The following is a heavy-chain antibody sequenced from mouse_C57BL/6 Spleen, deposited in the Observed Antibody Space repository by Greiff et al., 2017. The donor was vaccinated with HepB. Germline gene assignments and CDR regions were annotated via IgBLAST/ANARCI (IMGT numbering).Heavy chain of an antibody. J-gene: IGHJ2*02. V-gene: IGHV5-9*01. CDR2: ISGGGGNT. CDR3: ARNSCGSNNYFDY. D-gene: IGHD2-5*01. Sequence: EVKLVQSGGGLVKPGGSLKLSCAASGFTFSSYSMSWVRQTPGKRLEWVATISGGGGNTYYPDSVKGRFTISRDNAKNTLYLQRSSLRSEDTALCYCARNSCGSNNYFDYWGQGTSLTVSS. CDR1: GFTFSSYS.